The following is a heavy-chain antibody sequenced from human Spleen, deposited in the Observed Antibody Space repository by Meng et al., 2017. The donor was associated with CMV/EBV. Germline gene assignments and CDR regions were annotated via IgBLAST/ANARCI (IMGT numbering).Heavy chain of an antibody. V-gene: IGHV4-30-4*01. Sequence: VQVQGSGPSLVKPSQPLSPTCTVSGCPISSVYYYWSWITQPPGKGLEWIGYIYYSGNTYYNPSLKSRFTISVDTSKNQFSLKLSSVTAADTAVYYCARRGSSWYFDSWGQGALVTVSS. CDR3: ARRGSSWYFDS. CDR2: IYYSGNT. D-gene: IGHD6-13*01. CDR1: GCPISSVYYY. J-gene: IGHJ4*02.